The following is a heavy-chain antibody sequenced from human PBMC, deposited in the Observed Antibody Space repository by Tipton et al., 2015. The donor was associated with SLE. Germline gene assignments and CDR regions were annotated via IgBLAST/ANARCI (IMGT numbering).Heavy chain of an antibody. CDR2: TYYSGSP. CDR1: GGSISSGGYY. D-gene: IGHD1-26*01. V-gene: IGHV4-31*03. Sequence: TLFLTCNVSGGSISSGGYYWSWIRQHPGKGLEWIGYTYYSGSPYYNPSLKSRVTISLDMSKNQFSLRLSSVTAADTAMYYCVRERKYVVRFRELVAPDLWGQGTAITVSS. CDR3: VRERKYVVRFRELVAPDL. J-gene: IGHJ3*01.